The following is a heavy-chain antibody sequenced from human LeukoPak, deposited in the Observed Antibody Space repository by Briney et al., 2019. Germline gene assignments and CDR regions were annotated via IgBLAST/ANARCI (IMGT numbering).Heavy chain of an antibody. J-gene: IGHJ5*02. CDR3: ARKAPKKGWFDP. CDR2: THPSGNT. Sequence: SETLSLTCTVAGGSNNSYYWSWIRQPPGKGLEWIGYTHPSGNTNYSPSLKSRVTISIDTSRNQFSLKLSSVTAADTVVYYCARKAPKKGWFDPWGQGTLVTVSS. V-gene: IGHV4-4*09. CDR1: GGSNNSYY.